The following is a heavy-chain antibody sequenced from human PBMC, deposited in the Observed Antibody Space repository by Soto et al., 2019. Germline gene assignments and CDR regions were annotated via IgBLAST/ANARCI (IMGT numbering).Heavy chain of an antibody. J-gene: IGHJ5*02. D-gene: IGHD6-19*01. V-gene: IGHV3-11*01. Sequence: PGGSLRLSCAASGFTFSDYYMSWIRQAPGKGLEWVSYISSSGSTTYYADSVKGRFTISRDNAKNSLYLQMNSLRAEDTAVYYCARHSSGWYNWFDPWGQGTLVTVSS. CDR1: GFTFSDYY. CDR3: ARHSSGWYNWFDP. CDR2: ISSSGSTT.